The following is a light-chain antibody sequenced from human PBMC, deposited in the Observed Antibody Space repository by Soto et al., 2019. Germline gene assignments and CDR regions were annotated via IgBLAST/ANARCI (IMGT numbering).Light chain of an antibody. CDR2: GEN. CDR1: SLRSHA. V-gene: IGLV3-19*01. Sequence: SSELTQDPAVSVALGQTVRITCQGASLRSHAATWYQQKPGQAPVFVLYGENERASGIPDRFSGSRAGNTASLSITWAQAELEADYYWNSLDNIGSNLNVFGSGTKLTVL. CDR3: NSLDNIGSNLNV. J-gene: IGLJ1*01.